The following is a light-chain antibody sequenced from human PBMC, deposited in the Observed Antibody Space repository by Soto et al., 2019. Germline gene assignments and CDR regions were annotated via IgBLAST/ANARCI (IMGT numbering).Light chain of an antibody. CDR2: EVS. Sequence: QSVLTQPPSASGSPGQSVTISCTGTSSDVGGYNYVSWYQQHPGKAPKLMIYEVSERPSGVPDRFSGSKSGNTASLTVSGLQAEDEADYYCSSYAGSNKNVFGTGTKVTVL. J-gene: IGLJ1*01. CDR1: SSDVGGYNY. CDR3: SSYAGSNKNV. V-gene: IGLV2-8*01.